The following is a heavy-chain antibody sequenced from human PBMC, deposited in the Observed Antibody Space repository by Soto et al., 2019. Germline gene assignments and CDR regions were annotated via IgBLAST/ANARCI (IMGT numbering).Heavy chain of an antibody. Sequence: SETLSLTCTVSGGSISSYYWSWIRQPPGKGLEWIGYIYYSGSTNYNPSLKSRVTISVDTSKNQFSLKLSSVTAADTAVYYCARRRGAAADGSFDYWGQGTLVTVSS. CDR1: GGSISSYY. D-gene: IGHD6-13*01. J-gene: IGHJ4*02. V-gene: IGHV4-59*08. CDR2: IYYSGST. CDR3: ARRRGAAADGSFDY.